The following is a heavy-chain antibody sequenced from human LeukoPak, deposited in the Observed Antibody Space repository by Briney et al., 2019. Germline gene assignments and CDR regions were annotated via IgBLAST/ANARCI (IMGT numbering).Heavy chain of an antibody. CDR3: AKALWVQGGAFDI. J-gene: IGHJ3*02. CDR2: ISYDGSNK. V-gene: IGHV3-30-3*01. Sequence: GGSLRLSCAASGFTFSSYAMHWVRQAPGKGLEWVAVISYDGSNKYYADSVKGRFTISRDNAKNSLYLQMNSLRAEDTALYYCAKALWVQGGAFDIWGQGTMVTVSS. CDR1: GFTFSSYA. D-gene: IGHD3-16*01.